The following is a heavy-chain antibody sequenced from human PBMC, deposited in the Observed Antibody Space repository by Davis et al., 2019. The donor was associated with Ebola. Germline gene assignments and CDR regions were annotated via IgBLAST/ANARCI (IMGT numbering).Heavy chain of an antibody. V-gene: IGHV1-18*04. CDR1: GYTFTSYG. CDR3: ARAQFPTTSDH. D-gene: IGHD1-1*01. Sequence: AASAKVSCKASGYTFTSYGITWVRQAPGQGLEWMGWINPHNGNTNYAQNVQGRVTMTTDTSTSTAHMEVGSLRSDDTAVYYCARAQFPTTSDHWGQGTLVTVSS. CDR2: INPHNGNT. J-gene: IGHJ4*02.